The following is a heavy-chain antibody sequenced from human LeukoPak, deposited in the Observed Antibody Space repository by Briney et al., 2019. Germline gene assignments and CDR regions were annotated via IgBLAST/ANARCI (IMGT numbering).Heavy chain of an antibody. D-gene: IGHD6-13*01. CDR1: GFTFSSYA. V-gene: IGHV3-23*01. J-gene: IGHJ4*02. CDR3: ARDGPAAGLYFDY. Sequence: GGSLRLSCAASGFTFSSYAMSWVRQAPGKGLEWVSAISGSGGSTYYADSVKGRFTISRDNSKNSLYLQMNSLRAEDTAIYYCARDGPAAGLYFDYWGQGTLVTVSS. CDR2: ISGSGGST.